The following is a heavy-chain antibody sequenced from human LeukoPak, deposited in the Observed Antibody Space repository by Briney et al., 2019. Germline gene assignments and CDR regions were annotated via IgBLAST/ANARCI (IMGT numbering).Heavy chain of an antibody. CDR3: AREMIASGYFDY. J-gene: IGHJ4*02. V-gene: IGHV4-59*01. CDR2: IYYSGST. Sequence: SETLALTCTVSGDSISSYYWSWMRQPPGKGLEWIGYIYYSGSTNYNPSLKSRVTISVDTSKKQFSLKLSSVTAADTAVYYCAREMIASGYFDYWGQGTLVTVSS. D-gene: IGHD3-22*01. CDR1: GDSISSYY.